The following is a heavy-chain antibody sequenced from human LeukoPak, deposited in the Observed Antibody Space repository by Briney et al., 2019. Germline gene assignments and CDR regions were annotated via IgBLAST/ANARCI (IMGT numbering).Heavy chain of an antibody. Sequence: GGSLRLPCAASAFTFSRYVMIWVRQAPGKGLEWVSGISVSGGSTYYADSVKGRFTISRDNSKNTLYLQMNSLRAEDTAVYYCAKVTFEGVDPWGQGTLVTVSS. V-gene: IGHV3-23*01. J-gene: IGHJ5*02. CDR1: AFTFSRYV. D-gene: IGHD2/OR15-2a*01. CDR3: AKVTFEGVDP. CDR2: ISVSGGST.